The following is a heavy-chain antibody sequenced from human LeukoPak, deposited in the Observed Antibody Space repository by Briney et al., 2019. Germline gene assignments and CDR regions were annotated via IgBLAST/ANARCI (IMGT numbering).Heavy chain of an antibody. D-gene: IGHD5-24*01. CDR1: GGSISSGGYY. J-gene: IGHJ5*02. CDR3: ARGGQLWFDP. CDR2: IYYSGST. V-gene: IGHV4-31*03. Sequence: SQTLSLTCTVSGGSISSGGYYWSWIRQHPRNGLEWIGYIYYSGSTYYNPSLKSRVTISVDTSKNQFSLKLSSVTAADTAVYYCARGGQLWFDPWGQGTLVTVSS.